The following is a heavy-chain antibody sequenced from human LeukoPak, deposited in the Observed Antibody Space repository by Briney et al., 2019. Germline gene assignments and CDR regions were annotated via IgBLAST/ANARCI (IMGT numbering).Heavy chain of an antibody. Sequence: ASVTVSCKASGYTFTSYGISWVRQAPGQGLEWMGWINPNSGGTNYAQKFQGRVTMTRDTSISTAYMELSRLRSDDTAVYYCARPLAYCSSTSCHDAFDIWGQGTMVTVSS. CDR2: INPNSGGT. CDR1: GYTFTSYG. V-gene: IGHV1-2*02. D-gene: IGHD2-2*01. CDR3: ARPLAYCSSTSCHDAFDI. J-gene: IGHJ3*02.